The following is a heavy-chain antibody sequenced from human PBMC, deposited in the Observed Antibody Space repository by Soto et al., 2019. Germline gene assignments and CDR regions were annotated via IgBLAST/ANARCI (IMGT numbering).Heavy chain of an antibody. CDR2: IYPGDSET. CDR1: GYSFTTYW. D-gene: IGHD3-22*01. Sequence: PGESLKISCKASGYSFTTYWIGWVRQMPGKGLEWMGIIYPGDSETRYSPSLQGQVIISADKSISTAYLQWSSLKVSDSAMYYCARGRYYDDSGVFNTPPAAAYWGQGTLVTV. J-gene: IGHJ4*02. V-gene: IGHV5-51*01. CDR3: ARGRYYDDSGVFNTPPAAAY.